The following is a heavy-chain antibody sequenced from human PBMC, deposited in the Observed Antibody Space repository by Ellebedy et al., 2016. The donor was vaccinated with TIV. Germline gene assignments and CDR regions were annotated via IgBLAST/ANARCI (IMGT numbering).Heavy chain of an antibody. D-gene: IGHD1-26*01. Sequence: GESLKISCAASGFTVSSNYMSWVRQAPGKGLEWVSVIYSGGSTYYADSVKGRFTISRDNSKNTLYLQMNSLRAEDTAVYYCARELLVRVGAPYYFDYWGQGTLVTVSS. CDR3: ARELLVRVGAPYYFDY. CDR1: GFTVSSNY. CDR2: IYSGGST. J-gene: IGHJ4*02. V-gene: IGHV3-66*01.